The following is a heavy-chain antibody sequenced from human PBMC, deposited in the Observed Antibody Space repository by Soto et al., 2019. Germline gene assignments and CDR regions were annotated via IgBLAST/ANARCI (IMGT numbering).Heavy chain of an antibody. CDR2: IYYSGST. D-gene: IGHD2-21*02. V-gene: IGHV4-39*01. CDR1: GGSINSRSYY. CDR3: ARQRNSVVTQAYFDD. J-gene: IGHJ4*02. Sequence: SETLSLTCTVSGGSINSRSYYWGWIRQSPGKGLEWIGSIYYSGSTYYNPSLKSRVAMSVDTSKNQFSLKLRSVSAVDTAVYYCARQRNSVVTQAYFDDWGQGSLVTVSS.